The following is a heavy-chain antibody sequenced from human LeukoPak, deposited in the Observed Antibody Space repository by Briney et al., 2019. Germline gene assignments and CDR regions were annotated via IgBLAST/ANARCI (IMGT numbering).Heavy chain of an antibody. CDR3: ARDRNPFVVVPAAIAFDY. CDR2: INWNGGST. V-gene: IGHV3-20*04. D-gene: IGHD2-2*01. CDR1: GFTFDDYG. Sequence: PGGSLRLSCAASGFTFDDYGMSWVRQAPGKGLEWVSGINWNGGSTGYADSLKGRFTISRDNAKNSLYLQMNSLRAEDTALYYCARDRNPFVVVPAAIAFDYWGQGTLVTVSS. J-gene: IGHJ4*02.